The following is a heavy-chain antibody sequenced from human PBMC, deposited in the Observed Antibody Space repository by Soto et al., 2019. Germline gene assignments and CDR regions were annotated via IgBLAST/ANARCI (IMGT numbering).Heavy chain of an antibody. CDR2: ISYDGSNK. D-gene: IGHD2-2*01. Sequence: GGSLRLSCAASGFTFSSYAMHWVRQAPGKGLEWVAVISYDGSNKYYADSVKGRFTISRDNSKNTLYLQMNSLRAEDTAVYYCARDIVVVPAPIGAGNWFDPWGQGTLVTVSS. J-gene: IGHJ5*02. CDR1: GFTFSSYA. V-gene: IGHV3-30-3*01. CDR3: ARDIVVVPAPIGAGNWFDP.